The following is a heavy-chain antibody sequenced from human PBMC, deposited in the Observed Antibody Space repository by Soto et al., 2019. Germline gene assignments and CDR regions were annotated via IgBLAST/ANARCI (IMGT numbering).Heavy chain of an antibody. CDR2: ISAYNGNA. V-gene: IGHV1-18*01. Sequence: ASVKVSCKASGYTFTSYGISWVRQAPGQGPEWMGWISAYNGNANYAQKLQGRVTMTTDTSTSTAYIELRSLRSDDTAVYYCARGFLEWLSPSFDYWGQGTLVTVSS. CDR1: GYTFTSYG. D-gene: IGHD3-3*01. J-gene: IGHJ4*02. CDR3: ARGFLEWLSPSFDY.